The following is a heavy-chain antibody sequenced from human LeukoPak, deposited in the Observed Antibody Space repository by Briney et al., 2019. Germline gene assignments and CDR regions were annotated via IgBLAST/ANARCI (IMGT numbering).Heavy chain of an antibody. CDR2: ISYDGSNK. Sequence: PGGSLRLSCAASGFTFSCYGMHWVCQAPGKGLEWVAVISYDGSNKYYADSVKGRFTISRDNSKNTLYLQMNSLRAEDTAVYYCAREPVVRRRQSSYYFDYWGQGTLVNVSS. CDR1: GFTFSCYG. CDR3: AREPVVRRRQSSYYFDY. J-gene: IGHJ4*02. V-gene: IGHV3-30*03. D-gene: IGHD3-10*01.